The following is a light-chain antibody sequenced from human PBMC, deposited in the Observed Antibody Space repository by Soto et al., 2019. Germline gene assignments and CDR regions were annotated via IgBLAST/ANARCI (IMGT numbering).Light chain of an antibody. J-gene: IGLJ3*02. V-gene: IGLV2-14*03. CDR2: DVS. CDR1: SSDVGGYKY. Sequence: QSVLTQPASVSGSPGQSITISCTGTSSDVGGYKYVSWYQQHPGKAPKLMIYDVSNRPSGVSNRFSGSKSGNTASLTISGLQAEDEADYYCSSYTSSITSVFGGGTQLTVL. CDR3: SSYTSSITSV.